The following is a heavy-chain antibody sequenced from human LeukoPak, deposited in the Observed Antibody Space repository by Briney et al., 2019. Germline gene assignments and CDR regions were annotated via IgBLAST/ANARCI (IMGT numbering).Heavy chain of an antibody. D-gene: IGHD5-18*01. V-gene: IGHV3-21*01. J-gene: IGHJ3*02. CDR1: GFTFSSYS. Sequence: GGSLRLSCAASGFTFSSYSRNWVRQAPGEGLEWVSSISSSSHIYYADSVKGRFTISRDNAKNSLYLQMNSLRAEDTAVYYCAREDTTMADAFDIWGQGTMLTVSS. CDR2: ISSSSHI. CDR3: AREDTTMADAFDI.